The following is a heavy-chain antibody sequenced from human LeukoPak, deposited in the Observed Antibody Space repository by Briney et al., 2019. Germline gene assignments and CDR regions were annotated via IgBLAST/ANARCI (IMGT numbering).Heavy chain of an antibody. CDR2: IYHSGST. V-gene: IGHV4-38-2*02. D-gene: IGHD3-16*02. J-gene: IGHJ4*02. Sequence: IPSETLSLTCTVSGYSISSGYYWGWIRHPPGKGLEWIGSIYHSGSTYYNPSLKSRVTISVDTSKKQFSLKLSSVTAADTAVYYCARDPYDYVRGSYRYRDYWGQGTLVTVSS. CDR3: ARDPYDYVRGSYRYRDY. CDR1: GYSISSGYY.